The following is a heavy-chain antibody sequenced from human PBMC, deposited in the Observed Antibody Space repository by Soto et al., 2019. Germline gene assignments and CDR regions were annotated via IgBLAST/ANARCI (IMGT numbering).Heavy chain of an antibody. CDR1: GYTFTGYY. CDR3: ARVGGGRGDAFDI. V-gene: IGHV1-2*04. D-gene: IGHD3-16*01. J-gene: IGHJ3*02. Sequence: QVQLVQSGAEVKKPGASVKVSCKASGYTFTGYYMHWVRQAPGQGLEWMGWINPNSGGTNYAQKCQGWVTMTRDTSISTAYMELSRLRSDDTAVYYCARVGGGRGDAFDIWGQGTMVTVSS. CDR2: INPNSGGT.